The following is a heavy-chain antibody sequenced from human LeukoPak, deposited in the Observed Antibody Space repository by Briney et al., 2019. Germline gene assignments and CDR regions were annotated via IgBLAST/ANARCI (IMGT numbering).Heavy chain of an antibody. V-gene: IGHV3-30-3*01. J-gene: IGHJ4*02. CDR3: ARAGYGDYPGYFDY. Sequence: GGSLRLSCAASGFTFSSYAMPWVRQAPGKGLEWVAVISYDGSNKYYADSVKGRFTISRDNSKNTLYLQMNSLRAEDTAVYYCARAGYGDYPGYFDYWGQGTLVTVSS. CDR1: GFTFSSYA. D-gene: IGHD4-17*01. CDR2: ISYDGSNK.